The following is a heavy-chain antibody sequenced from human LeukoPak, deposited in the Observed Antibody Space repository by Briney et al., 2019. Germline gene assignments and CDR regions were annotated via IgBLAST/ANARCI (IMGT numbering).Heavy chain of an antibody. Sequence: ASVKVSCKTSGYPFTTYEINWVRQPAGQGLEWMGWVHPNSGNTAYAQKFQGRVTMTRDTSITTAYMELSGLRSDDPAVYFCARGPRNDPWGQGTLVTVSS. D-gene: IGHD1-14*01. CDR2: VHPNSGNT. CDR3: ARGPRNDP. CDR1: GYPFTTYE. V-gene: IGHV1-8*01. J-gene: IGHJ5*02.